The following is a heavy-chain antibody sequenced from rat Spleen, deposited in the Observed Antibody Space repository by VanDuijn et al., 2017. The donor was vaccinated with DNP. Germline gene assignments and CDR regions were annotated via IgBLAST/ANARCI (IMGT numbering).Heavy chain of an antibody. CDR1: GFTFSDYN. Sequence: EVQLVESGGGLVQPGWSLKLSCAASGFTFSDYNMAWVRQAPKKGLEWVATITYDGGSAYYRDSVKGRFTISRDNARSTLYQQMDSLRSEDTATYYCARKGLYYAWGQGVMVTVSS. V-gene: IGHV5-7*01. CDR2: ITYDGGSA. CDR3: ARKGLYYA. D-gene: IGHD1-6*01. J-gene: IGHJ2*01.